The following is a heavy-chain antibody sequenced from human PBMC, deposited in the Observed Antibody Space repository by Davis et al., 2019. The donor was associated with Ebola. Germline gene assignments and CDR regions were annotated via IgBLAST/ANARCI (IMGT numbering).Heavy chain of an antibody. CDR1: GFTVSSNY. V-gene: IGHV3-53*01. CDR2: IYSGGST. Sequence: GESLKISCAASGFTVSSNYMSWVRQAPGKGLEWVSVIYSGGSTYYADSVKGRFTISRDNSKNTLYLQMNSLRAEDTAVYYCTSRGVATRNWGQGTLVTVSS. CDR3: TSRGVATRN. D-gene: IGHD5-12*01. J-gene: IGHJ4*02.